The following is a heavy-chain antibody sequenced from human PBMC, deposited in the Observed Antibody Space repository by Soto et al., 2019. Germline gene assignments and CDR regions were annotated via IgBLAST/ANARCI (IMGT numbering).Heavy chain of an antibody. CDR1: GYTFISYA. V-gene: IGHV1-3*01. CDR2: INAGNGNT. CDR3: ARGGYFDSSNYLAY. J-gene: IGHJ4*02. Sequence: ASVKVSCKASGYTFISYAIHWVRQAPGQRLEWMGWINAGNGNTKYSQKFQGRVTITRDTSASTAYMELSSLRSEDTAVYYCARGGYFDSSNYLAYWGLGTLVTVS. D-gene: IGHD3-22*01.